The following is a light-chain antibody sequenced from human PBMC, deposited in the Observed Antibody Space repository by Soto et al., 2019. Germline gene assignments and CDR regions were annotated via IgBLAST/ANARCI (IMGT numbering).Light chain of an antibody. V-gene: IGKV1-5*01. CDR3: QQYNSDSCT. J-gene: IGKJ1*01. Sequence: IQMTQSPSTLSASVGDRVTITCRASQSISSWLAWYQQKPGKAPKLLIYDASSLESGVPSRFSGSGSGTEFTLTISSLQPDDFATYYCQQYNSDSCTFGQGTKV. CDR1: QSISSW. CDR2: DAS.